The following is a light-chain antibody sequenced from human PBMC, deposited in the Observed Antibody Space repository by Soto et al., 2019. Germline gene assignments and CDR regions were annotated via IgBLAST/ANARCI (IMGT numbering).Light chain of an antibody. V-gene: IGLV2-8*01. J-gene: IGLJ2*01. CDR2: EVT. CDR1: SSDVGGYNY. Sequence: QSALTQPPSASGSPGQSVTISCTGTSSDVGGYNYVSWYQQHPGKAPKLMIYEVTKRPSGVPDRFSGSKSDTSASLAITGLLAEDEADYYCQSYDSSLSASVFGGGTKLTVL. CDR3: QSYDSSLSASV.